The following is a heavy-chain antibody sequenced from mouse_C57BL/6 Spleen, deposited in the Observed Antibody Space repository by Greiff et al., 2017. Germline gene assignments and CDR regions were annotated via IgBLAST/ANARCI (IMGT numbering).Heavy chain of an antibody. V-gene: IGHV3-6*01. CDR2: ISYDGSN. CDR1: GYSITSGYY. J-gene: IGHJ2*01. Sequence: DVKLQESGPGLVKPSQSLSLTCSVTGYSITSGYYWNWIRQFPGNKLEWMGYISYDGSNNYNPSLKNRISITRDTSKNQFFLKLNSVTTEDTATYYCARQLTGTVDYWGQGTTLTVSS. CDR3: ARQLTGTVDY. D-gene: IGHD4-1*01.